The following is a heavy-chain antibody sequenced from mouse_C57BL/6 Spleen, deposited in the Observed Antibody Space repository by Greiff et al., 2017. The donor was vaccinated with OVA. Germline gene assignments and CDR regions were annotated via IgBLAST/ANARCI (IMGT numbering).Heavy chain of an antibody. CDR1: GYTFTSYW. V-gene: IGHV1-52*01. D-gene: IGHD2-3*01. CDR3: ARGTLYDSYFDY. CDR2: IDPSDSET. Sequence: QVQLQQPGAELARPGSSVKLSCKASGYTFTSYWMHWVKQRPIQGLEWIGNIDPSDSETHYNQKFKDKATLTVDKSSSTAYMQLSSLTSEDSAVYYCARGTLYDSYFDYWGQGTTLTVSS. J-gene: IGHJ2*01.